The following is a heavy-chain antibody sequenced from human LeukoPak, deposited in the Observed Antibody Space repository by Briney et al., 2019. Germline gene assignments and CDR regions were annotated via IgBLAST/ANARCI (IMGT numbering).Heavy chain of an antibody. J-gene: IGHJ6*02. V-gene: IGHV4-59*01. Sequence: SETLSLTCPVPGGSIRSYYWSWIRQPPGKGLEWIGYIYYSGSTNYDPPLKSRVTISVDTSKNQFSLKLSSVTAADTAVYYCARLKGGYCSSTSCYTLSVYYYGMDVWGQGTTVTVSS. D-gene: IGHD2-2*02. CDR1: GGSIRSYY. CDR2: IYYSGST. CDR3: ARLKGGYCSSTSCYTLSVYYYGMDV.